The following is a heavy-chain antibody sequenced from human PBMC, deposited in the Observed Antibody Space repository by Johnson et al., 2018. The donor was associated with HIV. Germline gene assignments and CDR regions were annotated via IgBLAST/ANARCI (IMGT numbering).Heavy chain of an antibody. CDR3: ARLEELLRAFDI. Sequence: QVQLVESGGGVVQPGRSLRLSCAASGFTFSSYAMHWVRQAPGKGLEWVALISYDGSNKYYADSVKGRFTISRDNSKNTLYLQMNSLRAEDTAVYYCARLEELLRAFDIWGQGTMVTVSS. CDR2: ISYDGSNK. CDR1: GFTFSSYA. D-gene: IGHD1-26*01. V-gene: IGHV3-30-3*01. J-gene: IGHJ3*02.